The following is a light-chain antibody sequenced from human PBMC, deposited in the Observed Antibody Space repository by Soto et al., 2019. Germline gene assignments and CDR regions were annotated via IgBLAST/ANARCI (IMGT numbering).Light chain of an antibody. CDR2: DAS. CDR1: QSVSSY. Sequence: EIVLTQSPATLSLSPGERATLSCRASQSVSSYLAWYQQKPGQAPRLLIYDASNRATGIPARFSGSGSGTDFTLTISSLEPEDLAVYYCQNSSNWPSLTFGGGTQVEIK. CDR3: QNSSNWPSLT. V-gene: IGKV3-11*01. J-gene: IGKJ4*01.